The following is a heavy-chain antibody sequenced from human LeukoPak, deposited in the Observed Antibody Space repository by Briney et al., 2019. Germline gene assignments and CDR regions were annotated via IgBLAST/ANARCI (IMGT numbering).Heavy chain of an antibody. CDR1: RFAFSSYA. Sequence: GGSLRLSCAASRFAFSSYAMGWVRQAPGKGLEWVSSVDDSGAFTYYADSVKGRFTISRDNSKSTLYLQMNSLRAEDTALYYCAKRSSSSSPPYFDYCGPGTLVTVSS. J-gene: IGHJ4*02. D-gene: IGHD6-6*01. CDR2: VDDSGAFT. V-gene: IGHV3-23*01. CDR3: AKRSSSSSPPYFDY.